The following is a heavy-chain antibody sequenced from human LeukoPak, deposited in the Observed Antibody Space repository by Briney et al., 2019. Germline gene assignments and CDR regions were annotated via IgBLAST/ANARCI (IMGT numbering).Heavy chain of an antibody. CDR3: AKITYYYGSGSYFPSLFDY. Sequence: GGSLRLSCAASGFTFSSYAMSWVRQAPGKGLEWVSTISGGGGSTYYADSVKGRFTISRDNSKNTLYLQMNSLGAEDTAVYYCAKITYYYGSGSYFPSLFDYWGQGTLVTVSS. V-gene: IGHV3-23*01. CDR2: ISGGGGST. J-gene: IGHJ4*02. CDR1: GFTFSSYA. D-gene: IGHD3-10*01.